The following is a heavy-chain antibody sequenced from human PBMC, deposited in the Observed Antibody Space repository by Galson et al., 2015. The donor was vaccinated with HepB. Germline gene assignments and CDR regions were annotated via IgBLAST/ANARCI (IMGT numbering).Heavy chain of an antibody. J-gene: IGHJ6*02. D-gene: IGHD2-2*01. CDR2: INAGNGNT. CDR3: ARGEIYCSSTSCYDNYYYGMDV. CDR1: GYTFTSYA. V-gene: IGHV1-3*01. Sequence: SVKVSCKASGYTFTSYAMHWVRQAPGQRLEWMGWINAGNGNTKYSQKFQGRVTITRDTSASTAYMELSSLRSEDTAVYYCARGEIYCSSTSCYDNYYYGMDVWGQGTTVTVSS.